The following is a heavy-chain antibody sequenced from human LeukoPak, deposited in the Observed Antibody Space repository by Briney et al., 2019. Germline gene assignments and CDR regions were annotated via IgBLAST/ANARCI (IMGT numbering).Heavy chain of an antibody. CDR3: ARGLIVAAGKGTLFDY. D-gene: IGHD6-13*01. V-gene: IGHV1-2*02. Sequence: GASVKVSCKASGYTFTSYDINWVRQAPGQGLEWMGWINPDIGSTNYAQKFQGRVTMTRDTSISTAYMELSRLRSDDTAVYYCARGLIVAAGKGTLFDYWGQGTLVTVSS. CDR1: GYTFTSYD. CDR2: INPDIGST. J-gene: IGHJ4*02.